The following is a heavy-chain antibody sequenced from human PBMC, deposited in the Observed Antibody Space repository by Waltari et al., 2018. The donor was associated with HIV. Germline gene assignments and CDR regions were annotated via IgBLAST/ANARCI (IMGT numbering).Heavy chain of an antibody. V-gene: IGHV3-23*01. D-gene: IGHD5-18*01. CDR3: AKGNVWLIFEY. Sequence: EVQLLESGGGLVQPGGSLRLSCAASGFTFKTYGMAWVRQAPGKGLEWVASISGTGETIYYADSVRGRFTISRHNSENTVSLQMTRLRADDTAIYYCAKGNVWLIFEYWGRGSLVTVSS. CDR2: ISGTGETI. CDR1: GFTFKTYG. J-gene: IGHJ4*02.